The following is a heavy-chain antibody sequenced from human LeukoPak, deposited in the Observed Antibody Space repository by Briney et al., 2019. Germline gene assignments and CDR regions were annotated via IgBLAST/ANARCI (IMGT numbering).Heavy chain of an antibody. J-gene: IGHJ4*02. CDR1: GXTFSSYW. CDR2: INSDGSST. D-gene: IGHD1-26*01. V-gene: IGHV3-74*01. Sequence: GGSLRLSCAASGXTFSSYWMHWVRQAPGKGLVWVSRINSDGSSTSYADSVKGRFTISRDNAKNTLYLQMNSLRAEDTAVYYCAREWSGSYLAPFDYWGQGTLVTVSS. CDR3: AREWSGSYLAPFDY.